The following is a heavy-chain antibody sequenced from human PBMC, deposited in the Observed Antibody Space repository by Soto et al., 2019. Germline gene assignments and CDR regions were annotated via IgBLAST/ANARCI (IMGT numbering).Heavy chain of an antibody. CDR2: IYYSGST. CDR1: GGSISSGDYY. J-gene: IGHJ5*02. V-gene: IGHV4-30-4*01. CDR3: ARVGYYDSSGYPNWFDP. Sequence: LSLTCTVSGGSISSGDYYWSWIRQPPGKGLEWIGYIYYSGSTYYNPSPKSRVTISVDTSKNQFSLKLSSVTAADTAVYYCARVGYYDSSGYPNWFDPWGQGTLVTVSS. D-gene: IGHD3-22*01.